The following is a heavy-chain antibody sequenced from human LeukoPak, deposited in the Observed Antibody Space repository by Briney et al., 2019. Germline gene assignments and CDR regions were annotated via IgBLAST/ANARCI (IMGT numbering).Heavy chain of an antibody. CDR1: GYTFTSYG. Sequence: GASVKVSCTASGYTFTSYGISWVRQAPGQGLEWMGWISAYNGNTNYAQKLQGRVTMTTDTSTSTAYMELRSLRSDDTAVYYCARGKNYYDSSPVAKWGQGTLVTVSS. CDR3: ARGKNYYDSSPVAK. V-gene: IGHV1-18*01. J-gene: IGHJ4*02. CDR2: ISAYNGNT. D-gene: IGHD3-22*01.